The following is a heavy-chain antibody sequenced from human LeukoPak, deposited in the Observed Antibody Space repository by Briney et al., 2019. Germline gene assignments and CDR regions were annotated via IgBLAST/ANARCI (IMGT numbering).Heavy chain of an antibody. CDR3: ARGPWYSSSWYYFDY. CDR2: MNPNSGNT. Sequence: ASVKVSCKASVYTFTSYDINWVRQATGHGREWMGWMNPNSGNTGYAKKFQGRVTMTRNTSISTAYMELSSLRSEDTAVYYCARGPWYSSSWYYFDYWGQGTLVTVSS. J-gene: IGHJ4*02. V-gene: IGHV1-8*01. D-gene: IGHD6-13*01. CDR1: VYTFTSYD.